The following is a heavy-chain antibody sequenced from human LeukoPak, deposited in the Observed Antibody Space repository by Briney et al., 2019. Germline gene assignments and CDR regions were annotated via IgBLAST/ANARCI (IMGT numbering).Heavy chain of an antibody. CDR3: ARDGDSCGYYDY. D-gene: IGHD3-22*01. CDR2: IYYSGST. J-gene: IGHJ4*02. CDR1: GGSISSGDYY. Sequence: SETLSLTCTVSGGSISSGDYYWSWIRQPPGKGLEWIGYIYYSGSTYYNPSLKSRVTISVDTSKNQFSLKLSSVTAADTAVYYCARDGDSCGYYDYWGQGTLVTVSS. V-gene: IGHV4-30-4*01.